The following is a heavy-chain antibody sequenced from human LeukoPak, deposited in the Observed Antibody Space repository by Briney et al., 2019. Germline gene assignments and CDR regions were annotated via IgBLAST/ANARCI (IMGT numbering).Heavy chain of an antibody. CDR3: ASVAVAGTSETYYYYYGMDV. Sequence: GGSLRLSCAASGFTFSSYWMSWVRQAPGKGLEWVANIKQDGSEKYYVDSVKGRFTISRDNAKNSLYLQMNSLRAEDTAVYYCASVAVAGTSETYYYYYGMDVWGQGTTVTVS. D-gene: IGHD6-19*01. J-gene: IGHJ6*02. V-gene: IGHV3-7*01. CDR2: IKQDGSEK. CDR1: GFTFSSYW.